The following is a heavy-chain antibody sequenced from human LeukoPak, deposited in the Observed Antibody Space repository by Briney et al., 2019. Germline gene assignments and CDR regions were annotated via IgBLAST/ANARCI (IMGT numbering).Heavy chain of an antibody. CDR1: GGSISSYY. CDR3: ARLGIGVVPSAMLGDYYFDY. Sequence: SETLSLTCTVSGGSISSYYWSWIRQPPGKGLEWIGYIYYSGSTKYNPSLKSRVTISVDTSKSQFSLKLTSVTAADTAAYYCARLGIGVVPSAMLGDYYFDYWGQGTLVTVSS. CDR2: IYYSGST. D-gene: IGHD2-2*01. V-gene: IGHV4-59*08. J-gene: IGHJ4*02.